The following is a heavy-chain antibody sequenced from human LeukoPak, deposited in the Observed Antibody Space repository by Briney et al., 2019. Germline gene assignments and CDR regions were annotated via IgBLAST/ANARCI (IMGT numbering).Heavy chain of an antibody. CDR1: GFTFSSYG. V-gene: IGHV3-33*01. J-gene: IGHJ4*02. CDR2: IWYDGSNK. D-gene: IGHD6-19*01. CDR3: ASGSGQWLALGY. Sequence: GRSLRLSCAASGFTFSSYGMHWVRQAPGKGLEWVAVIWYDGSNKYYADSVKGRFTISRDNSKNTLYLQMNSLRAEDTAVYYCASGSGQWLALGYWGQGTLVTVSS.